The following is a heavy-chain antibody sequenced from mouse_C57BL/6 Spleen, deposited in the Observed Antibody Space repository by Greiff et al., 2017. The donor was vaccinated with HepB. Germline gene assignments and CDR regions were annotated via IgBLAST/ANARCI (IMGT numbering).Heavy chain of an antibody. CDR3: ARGGYGFDY. D-gene: IGHD2-2*01. J-gene: IGHJ2*01. CDR2: ISDGGSYT. CDR1: GFTFSSYA. Sequence: EVKVVESGGGLVKPGGSLKLSCAASGFTFSSYAMSWVRQTPEKRLEWVATISDGGSYTYYPDNVKGRFTISRDNAKNNLYLQMSHLKSEDTAMYYCARGGYGFDYWGQGTTLTVSS. V-gene: IGHV5-4*03.